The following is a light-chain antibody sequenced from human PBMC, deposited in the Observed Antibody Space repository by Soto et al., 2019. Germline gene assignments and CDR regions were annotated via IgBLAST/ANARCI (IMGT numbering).Light chain of an antibody. Sequence: DIPMTQSPSSLSASVGDRVTITCRASQSISSYLNWYQQKPGKAPKLLIYAASSLQSGVPSRFSGSGSGTDFTLTISSLQPEDFATYYCQQSYSTSVFGQGTQVEIK. CDR2: AAS. V-gene: IGKV1-39*01. CDR3: QQSYSTSV. CDR1: QSISSY. J-gene: IGKJ1*01.